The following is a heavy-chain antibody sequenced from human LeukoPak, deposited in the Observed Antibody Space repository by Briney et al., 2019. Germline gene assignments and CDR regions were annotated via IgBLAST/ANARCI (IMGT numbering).Heavy chain of an antibody. CDR3: ATTPYSGSYRPYYFDY. V-gene: IGHV1-69-2*01. CDR1: GYTFTDYY. CDR2: VDPEDGET. D-gene: IGHD1-26*01. J-gene: IGHJ4*02. Sequence: ASVKVSCKVSGYTFTDYYMHWVQQAPGKGLEWMGLVDPEDGETIYAEKFQGRVTITADTSTDTAYMGLSSLRSEDTAVYYCATTPYSGSYRPYYFDYWGQGTLITVSS.